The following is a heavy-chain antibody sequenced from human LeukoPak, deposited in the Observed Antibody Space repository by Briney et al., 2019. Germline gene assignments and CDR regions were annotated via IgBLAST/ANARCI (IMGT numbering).Heavy chain of an antibody. CDR2: ISSSTSTI. V-gene: IGHV3-48*01. D-gene: IGHD3-22*01. Sequence: PGGSLRLSCAASGFTFSSYSMNWVRQAPGKGLECVSYISSSTSTIYYADSVKGRFTISRDNAKNSLYLHMNSLRADDTAVYYCARATRYYYDSRGYYIHYWGQGTLVTVSS. CDR1: GFTFSSYS. CDR3: ARATRYYYDSRGYYIHY. J-gene: IGHJ4*02.